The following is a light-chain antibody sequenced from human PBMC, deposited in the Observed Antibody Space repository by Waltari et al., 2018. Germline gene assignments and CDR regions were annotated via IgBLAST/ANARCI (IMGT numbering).Light chain of an antibody. CDR3: QQYHNWPPWT. CDR2: RSS. CDR1: QFTSTN. J-gene: IGKJ1*01. V-gene: IGKV3-15*01. Sequence: EIVMTQSPATLSVSPGERATPSCRPSQFTSTNLAWYQQKSGQAPRLLIHRSSTRATGIPARFSGSGSGTEFTLTISSLQSEDSGVYYCQQYHNWPPWTFGQGTKVEIK.